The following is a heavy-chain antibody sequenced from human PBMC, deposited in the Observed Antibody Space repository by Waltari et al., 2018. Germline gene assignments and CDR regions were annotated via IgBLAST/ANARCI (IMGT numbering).Heavy chain of an antibody. V-gene: IGHV4-59*01. Sequence: QVQLQESGPGLVKPSETLSLTCTVAGGSNSSYYWSWNRQAPGKGLEWIGYIYYRGSTNYNPSLKSRVTISVDTSKNQFSLKLSSVTAADTAVYYCAREVGRYGDYVRRNWFDPWGQGTLVTVSS. CDR1: GGSNSSYY. J-gene: IGHJ5*02. D-gene: IGHD4-17*01. CDR3: AREVGRYGDYVRRNWFDP. CDR2: IYYRGST.